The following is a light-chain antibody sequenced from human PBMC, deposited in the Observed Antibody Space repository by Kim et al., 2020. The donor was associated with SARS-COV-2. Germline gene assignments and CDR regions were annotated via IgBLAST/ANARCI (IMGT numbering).Light chain of an antibody. V-gene: IGLV3-19*01. CDR3: NSRDSSGNHLV. CDR2: GKN. J-gene: IGLJ3*02. CDR1: SLRSYY. Sequence: ALGQTVRITYQGDSLRSYYASWYQQKPGQAPVLVIYGKNNRPSGIPDRFSGSSSGNTASLTITGDQAEDEADYYCNSRDSSGNHLVFGGGTQLTVL.